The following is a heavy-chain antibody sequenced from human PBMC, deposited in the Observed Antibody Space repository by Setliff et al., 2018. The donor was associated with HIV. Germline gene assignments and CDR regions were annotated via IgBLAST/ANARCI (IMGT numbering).Heavy chain of an antibody. CDR3: AREPHELRYFDWLLYPAYYYYYMDV. J-gene: IGHJ6*03. CDR1: GFTFSTYW. Sequence: GGSLRLSCAASGFTFSTYWMSWVRQAPGKGLEWVANIKQDGSEKNYMDSVKGRFTISRDTAKNSLYLQMNSLRAEDTAVYYCAREPHELRYFDWLLYPAYYYYYMDVWGKGTTVTVSS. D-gene: IGHD3-9*01. V-gene: IGHV3-7*01. CDR2: IKQDGSEK.